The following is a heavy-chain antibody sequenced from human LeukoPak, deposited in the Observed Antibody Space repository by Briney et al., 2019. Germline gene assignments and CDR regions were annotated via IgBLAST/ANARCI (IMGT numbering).Heavy chain of an antibody. D-gene: IGHD3-22*01. CDR3: ARGRDYYDSSSYWTLDAFDI. Sequence: PSETLSLTCTVSGGSVSSGSYYWSWIRQPPGKGLEWIGYIYYSGSTNYNPSLKSRVTISVDTSKNQFSLKLSSVTAADTAVYYCARGRDYYDSSSYWTLDAFDIWGQGTMVTVSS. CDR2: IYYSGST. CDR1: GGSVSSGSYY. J-gene: IGHJ3*02. V-gene: IGHV4-61*01.